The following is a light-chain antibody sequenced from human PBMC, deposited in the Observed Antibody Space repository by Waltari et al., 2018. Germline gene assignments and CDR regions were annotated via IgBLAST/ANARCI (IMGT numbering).Light chain of an antibody. Sequence: QSALTQPRSVSGSPGQSVTISCAGTGSAVGDFNFVSWYKQHPGKAPNLVIFDVSKRPSGVPDRFSGSQSGTSASLTVSGLQPEDEADYYCCSYAGIWVFGGGTKLTVL. V-gene: IGLV2-11*01. J-gene: IGLJ3*02. CDR1: GSAVGDFNF. CDR2: DVS. CDR3: CSYAGIWV.